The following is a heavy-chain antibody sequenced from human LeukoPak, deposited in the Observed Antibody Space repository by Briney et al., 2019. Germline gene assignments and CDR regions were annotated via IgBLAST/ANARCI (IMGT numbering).Heavy chain of an antibody. Sequence: PGGSLRLSCAASGFTLSSYAMSCVRQAPGNGLEWVSTISYSGGSTYYADSVKGRFTISRHNSKNTLYLQMNSLRAEDTAVYYCAKDLSRDYGSGSYFRGIFGYWGQGTLVTVSS. D-gene: IGHD3-10*01. CDR2: ISYSGGST. CDR1: GFTLSSYA. J-gene: IGHJ4*02. V-gene: IGHV3-23*01. CDR3: AKDLSRDYGSGSYFRGIFGY.